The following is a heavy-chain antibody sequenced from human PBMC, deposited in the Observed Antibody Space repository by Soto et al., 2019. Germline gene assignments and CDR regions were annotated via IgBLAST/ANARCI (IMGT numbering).Heavy chain of an antibody. D-gene: IGHD3-3*01. V-gene: IGHV3-30*18. J-gene: IGHJ5*02. CDR1: GFTFSTYG. CDR3: AKAAAYFDFWGGYYGS. CDR2: ISYDGETK. Sequence: GSLRLSCAASGFTFSTYGMHWVRQAPGKGLEWVALISYDGETKNYADPVKGRFTVSRDNSENTMSLQMNNLRPEDTAVYYCAKAAAYFDFWGGYYGSWGQGTRVTVSS.